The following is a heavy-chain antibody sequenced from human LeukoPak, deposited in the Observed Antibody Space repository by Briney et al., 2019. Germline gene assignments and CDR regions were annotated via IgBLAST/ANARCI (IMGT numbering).Heavy chain of an antibody. CDR2: ISAYNGNT. Sequence: ASVKVSCKASGYTFTSYGISWVRQAPGQGLEWMGWISAYNGNTNYAQKLQGRVTMTTDTSTSTAYMELRSLRSDDTAVYYCARDRAVAKPGGYYYYGMDVWGQGTTVTVSS. CDR3: ARDRAVAKPGGYYYYGMDV. V-gene: IGHV1-18*01. D-gene: IGHD5-12*01. J-gene: IGHJ6*02. CDR1: GYTFTSYG.